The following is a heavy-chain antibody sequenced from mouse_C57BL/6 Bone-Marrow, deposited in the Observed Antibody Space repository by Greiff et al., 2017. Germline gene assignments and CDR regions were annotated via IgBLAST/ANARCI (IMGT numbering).Heavy chain of an antibody. Sequence: VQLQQSGPELVKPGASVKISCKASGYSFTGYYMHWVKQSHGNILDWIGYIYPYNGVSSYNQKFKGKATLTVDKSSSTAYMELRSLTSEDSAVYYCARRIYYYGSNYGSWFAYWGQGTLVTVSA. CDR3: ARRIYYYGSNYGSWFAY. CDR1: GYSFTGYY. V-gene: IGHV1-31*01. J-gene: IGHJ3*01. CDR2: IYPYNGVS. D-gene: IGHD1-1*01.